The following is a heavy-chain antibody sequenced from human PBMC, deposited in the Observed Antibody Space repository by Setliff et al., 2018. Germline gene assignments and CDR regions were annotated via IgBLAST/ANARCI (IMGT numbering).Heavy chain of an antibody. V-gene: IGHV3-21*06. CDR1: GFTFSSSA. J-gene: IGHJ4*02. D-gene: IGHD6-25*01. Sequence: GGSLRLSCAASGFTFSSSAMAWVRQAPGKGLEWVSAISSTITSTYYADSVKGRFTVSRDNSRNLLYLQMNSLRAEDTAVYYCVRDTTSGWMLTNWGQGTLVTVSS. CDR3: VRDTTSGWMLTN. CDR2: ISSTITST.